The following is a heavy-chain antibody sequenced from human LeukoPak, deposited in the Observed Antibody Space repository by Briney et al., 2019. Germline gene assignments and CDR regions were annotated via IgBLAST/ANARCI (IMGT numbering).Heavy chain of an antibody. J-gene: IGHJ1*01. Sequence: PGGSLRLSCAASGFKFTNYAMHWVRQAPGKGLLWVSRINIDGSDTYYADSVKGRFTISRDNAKNSLYLQMNSLRAEDTALYYCAKGGDYYDSSSAEYFQHWGQGTLVTVSS. V-gene: IGHV3-74*01. D-gene: IGHD3-22*01. CDR1: GFKFTNYA. CDR3: AKGGDYYDSSSAEYFQH. CDR2: INIDGSDT.